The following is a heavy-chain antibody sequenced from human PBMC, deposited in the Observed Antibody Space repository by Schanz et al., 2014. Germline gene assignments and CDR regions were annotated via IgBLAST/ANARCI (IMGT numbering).Heavy chain of an antibody. D-gene: IGHD3-9*01. Sequence: QVQLVQSGAEVKKPGASVKVSCKVSRYALTEFSMHWVRQVPGKGLEWMGGFDPEEGETIYARKFQGRVTMTEDTSPSPSSFSLPPLRSQDTAIYYCATGPGSWGQGTLVTVSS. J-gene: IGHJ5*02. CDR3: ATGPGS. CDR1: RYALTEFS. V-gene: IGHV1-24*01. CDR2: FDPEEGET.